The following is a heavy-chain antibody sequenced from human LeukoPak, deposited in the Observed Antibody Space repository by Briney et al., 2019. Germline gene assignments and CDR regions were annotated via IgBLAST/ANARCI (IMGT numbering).Heavy chain of an antibody. CDR2: IQFDGSDE. J-gene: IGHJ4*02. CDR1: GLIFSKYG. D-gene: IGHD1-1*01. Sequence: GGSLRLSCTASGLIFSKYGMHWVRQAPGKGLEWVAFIQFDGSDEHYAESVKGRFTISRDNSKNTLYLQMNSLRPEDTSVYYCAEDQQLQPFHYWGQGTLVTVSS. CDR3: AEDQQLQPFHY. V-gene: IGHV3-30*02.